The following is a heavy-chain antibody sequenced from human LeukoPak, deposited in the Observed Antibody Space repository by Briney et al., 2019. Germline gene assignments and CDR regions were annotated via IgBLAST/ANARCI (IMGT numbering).Heavy chain of an antibody. J-gene: IGHJ4*02. CDR3: AREAAIQGGYYFDY. CDR2: IYTSGST. V-gene: IGHV4-4*07. D-gene: IGHD2-21*02. Sequence: PSETLSLTCTVSGGSLSSYYWNWIRQPAGKGLEWIGRIYTSGSTNYNPSLKSRVTMSVDTSKNQFSLKLSSVTAADTAVYYCAREAAIQGGYYFDYWGQGTLVTVSS. CDR1: GGSLSSYY.